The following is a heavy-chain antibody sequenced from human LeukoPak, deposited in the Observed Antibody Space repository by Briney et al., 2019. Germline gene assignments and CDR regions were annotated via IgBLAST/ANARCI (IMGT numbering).Heavy chain of an antibody. CDR2: ISGSGGST. D-gene: IGHD6-19*01. CDR3: AGGYSSGWYTGYYFDY. J-gene: IGHJ4*02. CDR1: GFTFSSYA. V-gene: IGHV3-23*01. Sequence: GGSLRLSCAASGFTFSSYAMSRVRQAPGKGLEWVSAISGSGGSTYYADSVKGRFTISRDNSKNTLYLQMNSLRAEDTAVYYCAGGYSSGWYTGYYFDYWGQGPLVTVSS.